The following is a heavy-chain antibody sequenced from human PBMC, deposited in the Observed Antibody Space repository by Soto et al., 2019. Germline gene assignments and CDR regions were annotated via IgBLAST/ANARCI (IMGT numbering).Heavy chain of an antibody. Sequence: ASVKVSCKASGYTFTGYYMHWVRQAPGQGLEWMGWISAYNGNTNYAQKLQGRVTMTTDTSTSTAYMELRSLRSDDTAVYYCARGRLQLPLDYWGQGTLVTVSS. CDR3: ARGRLQLPLDY. CDR2: ISAYNGNT. J-gene: IGHJ4*02. D-gene: IGHD5-12*01. V-gene: IGHV1-18*04. CDR1: GYTFTGYY.